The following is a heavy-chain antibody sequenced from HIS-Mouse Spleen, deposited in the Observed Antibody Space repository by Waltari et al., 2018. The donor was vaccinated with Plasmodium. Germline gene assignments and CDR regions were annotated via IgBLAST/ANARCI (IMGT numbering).Heavy chain of an antibody. V-gene: IGHV3-7*01. Sequence: EVQLVESGGGLVQPGGSLRLSCAASGFTFSSYWMSGVRQAPGKGREWVANRKKDGSEKYYVDSVKGRFTISRDNAKNSLYLQMNSLRAEDTAVYYCASSWYWYFDLWGRGTLVTVSS. D-gene: IGHD6-13*01. CDR2: RKKDGSEK. J-gene: IGHJ2*01. CDR3: ASSWYWYFDL. CDR1: GFTFSSYW.